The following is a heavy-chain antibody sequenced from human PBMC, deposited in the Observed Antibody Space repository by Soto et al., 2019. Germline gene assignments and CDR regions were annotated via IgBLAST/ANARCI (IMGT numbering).Heavy chain of an antibody. CDR3: ARNDIVATNKALDI. CDR1: GGSISSGNYY. CDR2: IYYSGST. D-gene: IGHD5-12*01. V-gene: IGHV4-39*01. Sequence: SETLSLTCTVSGGSISSGNYYWGWIRQPPGKGLEWIGSIYYSGSTYYNPALKGRVTMSVDTSKNQFSLKLTSVTAADTAMYYCARNDIVATNKALDIWGQGTMVT. J-gene: IGHJ3*02.